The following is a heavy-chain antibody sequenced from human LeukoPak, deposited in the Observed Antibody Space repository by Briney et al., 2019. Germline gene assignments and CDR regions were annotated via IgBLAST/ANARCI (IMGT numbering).Heavy chain of an antibody. CDR3: ARHHSGTVNASTYGVIDY. V-gene: IGHV4-39*07. CDR1: GGSISSSDSY. Sequence: PSETLSLTCTVSGGSISSSDSYWGWIRQPPGKGLEWIGNIYYSGTTYYNPSLKSRVTISVDTSKNHFSLKLSSVTAADTAMYYCARHHSGTVNASTYGVIDYWGQGTLVTVSS. J-gene: IGHJ4*02. D-gene: IGHD2-8*01. CDR2: IYYSGTT.